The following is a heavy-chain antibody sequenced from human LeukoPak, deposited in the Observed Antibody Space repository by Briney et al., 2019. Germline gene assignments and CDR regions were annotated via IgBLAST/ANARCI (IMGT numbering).Heavy chain of an antibody. D-gene: IGHD6-6*01. CDR2: INHSGST. V-gene: IGHV4-34*01. CDR3: ARGQLYSSSSDFHFDY. Sequence: PSETLSLTCAVYGGSFSGYYWSWIRQPPGKGLEWIGEINHSGSTNYNPSLKSRVTISVDTSKNQFSLKLSSVTAADTAVYYCARGQLYSSSSDFHFDYWGQGTLVTVSS. CDR1: GGSFSGYY. J-gene: IGHJ4*02.